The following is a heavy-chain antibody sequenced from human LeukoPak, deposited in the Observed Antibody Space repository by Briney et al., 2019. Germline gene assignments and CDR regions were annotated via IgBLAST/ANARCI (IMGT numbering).Heavy chain of an antibody. Sequence: ASVKVSCKASGYTFTSYDINWVRQATGQGLEWMGWMNPNSGNTGYAQKFQGRVTITRNTSISTAYMELSSLRSEDTAVYYCARAYSLPVYDFWSGYYFDYWGLGTLVIVSS. CDR2: MNPNSGNT. V-gene: IGHV1-8*03. D-gene: IGHD3-3*01. J-gene: IGHJ4*02. CDR1: GYTFTSYD. CDR3: ARAYSLPVYDFWSGYYFDY.